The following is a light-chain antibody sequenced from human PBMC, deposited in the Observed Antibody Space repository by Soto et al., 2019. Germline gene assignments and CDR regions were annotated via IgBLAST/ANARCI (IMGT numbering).Light chain of an antibody. J-gene: IGLJ3*02. Sequence: QSALTQPPSASGSPGQSVTISCTGTSSDVGGYNDVSWYQQRPGKAPKLMIYEVSKRPSGVPDRFSGSKSGNTASLTVSGLQAEDEADYYCNSYAGSNNWVFGGGTKLTVL. V-gene: IGLV2-8*01. CDR2: EVS. CDR3: NSYAGSNNWV. CDR1: SSDVGGYND.